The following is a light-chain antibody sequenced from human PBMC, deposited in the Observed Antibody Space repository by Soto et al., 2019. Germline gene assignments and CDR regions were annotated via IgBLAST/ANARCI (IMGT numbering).Light chain of an antibody. CDR2: GAS. CDR3: QKYDNWPPT. J-gene: IGKJ5*01. Sequence: EIVMTQSPATLSMSPVGRCMFSFRSSQSVRSNLAWYHHTPGQFPRLLIYGASTRATGTPARFSGSGSGTEFTLTINSLQSEDFVVYYCQKYDNWPPTCGKGPRRAIK. CDR1: QSVRSN. V-gene: IGKV3D-15*01.